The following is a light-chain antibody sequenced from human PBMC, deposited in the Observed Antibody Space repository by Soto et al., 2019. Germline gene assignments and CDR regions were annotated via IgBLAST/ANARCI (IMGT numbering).Light chain of an antibody. Sequence: QPVLTQPPSVSGAPGQRVTISCTGSSSNIGAGYDVHWYQQLPGTAPKLLIYGNNKRPSGVPDRFSGSKSGTSASLAIAGLQAEDEADYYCQSFDSSLSGSVFGGGTKLTVL. CDR2: GNN. CDR1: SSNIGAGYD. J-gene: IGLJ3*02. V-gene: IGLV1-40*01. CDR3: QSFDSSLSGSV.